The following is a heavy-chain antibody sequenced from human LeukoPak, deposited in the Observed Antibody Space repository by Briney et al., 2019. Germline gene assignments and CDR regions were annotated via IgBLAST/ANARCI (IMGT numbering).Heavy chain of an antibody. CDR2: IYHSGST. CDR3: ARLPGGPTFPYGSGRPKAFDI. D-gene: IGHD3-10*01. Sequence: SETLSLTCAVSGGSISSGGYSWSWIRQPPGKGLEWIGYIYHSGSTYYNPSLKSRVTISVDRSKNQFSLKLSSVTAADTAVYYCARLPGGPTFPYGSGRPKAFDIWGQGTMVTVSS. CDR1: GGSISSGGYS. V-gene: IGHV4-30-2*01. J-gene: IGHJ3*02.